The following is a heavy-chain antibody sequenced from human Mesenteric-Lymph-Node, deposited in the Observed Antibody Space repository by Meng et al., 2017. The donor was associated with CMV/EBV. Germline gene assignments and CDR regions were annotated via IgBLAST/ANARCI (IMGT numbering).Heavy chain of an antibody. CDR2: IYYTGST. D-gene: IGHD2-15*01. CDR3: ARGGGGEDRYGIDY. V-gene: IGHV4-59*01. Sequence: SETLSLTCTVSGGSISSYYWSWIRQPPGKGLEWIGNIYYTGSTNYNPSLKGRVTISVDTSKNQFPLKLTSVTAADTAVYYCARGGGGEDRYGIDYWGQGTLVTVSS. J-gene: IGHJ4*02. CDR1: GGSISSYY.